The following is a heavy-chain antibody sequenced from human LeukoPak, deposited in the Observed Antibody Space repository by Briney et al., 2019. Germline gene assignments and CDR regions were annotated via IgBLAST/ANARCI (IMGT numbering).Heavy chain of an antibody. Sequence: YDGTNKYYAPSVKPLFTLSRDNSKNPLYLQMNSLRAEDTAVYYCAKTLFGDAYYYYYGMDVWGQGTTVTVSS. J-gene: IGHJ6*02. CDR2: YDGTNK. V-gene: IGHV3-30*07. D-gene: IGHD3-10*02. CDR3: AKTLFGDAYYYYYGMDV.